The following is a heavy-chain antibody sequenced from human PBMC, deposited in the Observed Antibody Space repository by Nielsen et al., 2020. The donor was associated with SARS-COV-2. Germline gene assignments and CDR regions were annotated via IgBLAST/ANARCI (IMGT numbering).Heavy chain of an antibody. CDR2: INPNSGGT. CDR1: GYTFTGYY. V-gene: IGHV1-2*06. J-gene: IGHJ6*02. CDR3: ARDRAGTVGATLYYYYGMDV. D-gene: IGHD1-26*01. Sequence: ASVKVSCKASGYTFTGYYMHWVRQAPGQGLEWMGRINPNSGGTNYAQKFQGRVTMTRDTPTSTVYMELSSLRSEDTAVYYCARDRAGTVGATLYYYYGMDVWGQGTTVTVSS.